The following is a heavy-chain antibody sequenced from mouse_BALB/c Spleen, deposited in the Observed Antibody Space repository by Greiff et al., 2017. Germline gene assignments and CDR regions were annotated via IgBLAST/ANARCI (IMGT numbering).Heavy chain of an antibody. CDR1: GDSITSGY. V-gene: IGHV3-8*02. Sequence: DVKLQESGPSLVKPSQTLSFTCSVTGDSITSGYWNWIRKFPGNKLEYMGYISYSGSTYYNPSLKSRITITRDTSKNQYYLQLNSVTTEDTATYCCARRTTTTWNFDYWGQGTTLTVSS. CDR2: ISYSGST. J-gene: IGHJ2*01. D-gene: IGHD1-2*01. CDR3: ARRTTTTWNFDY.